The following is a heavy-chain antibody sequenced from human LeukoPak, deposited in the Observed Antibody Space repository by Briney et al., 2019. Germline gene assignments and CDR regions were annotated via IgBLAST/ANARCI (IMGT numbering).Heavy chain of an antibody. CDR3: ARDDSSGNDAFDI. J-gene: IGHJ3*02. D-gene: IGHD3-22*01. Sequence: GGSLRLSCAASGFTFSSYWMSWVRQAPGKGPEWVANIKQDGSEKYYVDSVKGRFTISRDNAKNSLYLQMNSLRAEDTAVYYCARDDSSGNDAFDIWGQGTMVTVSS. CDR1: GFTFSSYW. CDR2: IKQDGSEK. V-gene: IGHV3-7*01.